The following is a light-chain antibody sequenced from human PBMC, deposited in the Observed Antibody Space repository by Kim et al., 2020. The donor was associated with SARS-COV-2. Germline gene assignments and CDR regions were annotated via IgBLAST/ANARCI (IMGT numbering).Light chain of an antibody. J-gene: IGKJ2*01. CDR3: QQYNSYPLT. V-gene: IGKV1-8*01. CDR1: QGISSY. CDR2: AAS. Sequence: AIRMTQSPSSFSASTGDRVTITCRASQGISSYLAWYQQKPGKAPKLLIYAASTLQSGVPSRFSGSGSGTDFTLTISCLQSEDFATYYCQQYNSYPLTFGEGTKLEI.